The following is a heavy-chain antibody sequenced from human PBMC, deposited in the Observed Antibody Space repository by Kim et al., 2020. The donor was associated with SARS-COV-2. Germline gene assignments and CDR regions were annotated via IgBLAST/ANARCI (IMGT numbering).Heavy chain of an antibody. CDR3: ARGAAMATGYYYYGMDV. Sequence: VKGRFTISRENAKNSLYLQMNSLRAGDTAVYYCARGAAMATGYYYYGMDVWGQGTTVTVSS. V-gene: IGHV3-13*01. D-gene: IGHD5-18*01. J-gene: IGHJ6*02.